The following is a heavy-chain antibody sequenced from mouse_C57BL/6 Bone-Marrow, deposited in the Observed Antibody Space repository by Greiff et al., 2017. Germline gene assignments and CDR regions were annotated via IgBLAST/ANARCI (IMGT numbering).Heavy chain of an antibody. D-gene: IGHD2-4*01. V-gene: IGHV5-12*01. CDR3: ARLGYDYDFDY. CDR1: GFTFSDYY. Sequence: EVKLVESGGGLVQPGGSLKLSCAASGFTFSDYYMYWVRQTPEKRLEWVAYISNGGGSTYYPDTVKGRFTISRDNAKNTLYLQMSRLKSEDTAMYYCARLGYDYDFDYWGQGTTLTVSS. J-gene: IGHJ2*01. CDR2: ISNGGGST.